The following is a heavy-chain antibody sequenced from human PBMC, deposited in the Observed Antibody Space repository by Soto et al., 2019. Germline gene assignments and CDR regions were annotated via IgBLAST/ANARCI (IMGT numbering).Heavy chain of an antibody. J-gene: IGHJ4*02. CDR2: IYISGST. CDR1: CDSMTKYY. CDR3: ARTVGAAYYFAY. V-gene: IGHV4-4*07. D-gene: IGHD1-26*01. Sequence: PSETLSLTCNVSCDSMTKYYWSWIRQPAWKGLEWVGRIYISGSTNYNPSLKSRVTMSIDTSNNHFSLDLKSVTAADTAAYYCARTVGAAYYFAYWGKRTLVTSPQ.